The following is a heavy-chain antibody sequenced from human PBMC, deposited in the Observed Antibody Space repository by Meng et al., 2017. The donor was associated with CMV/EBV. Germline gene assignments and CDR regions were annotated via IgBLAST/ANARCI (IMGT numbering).Heavy chain of an antibody. CDR3: TTREGTTVTTDWYFDL. D-gene: IGHD4-11*01. J-gene: IGHJ2*01. Sequence: ETLSLTCAASGFTFSNAWMSWVRQAPGKGLEWVGRIKSKTDGGTTDYAAPVKGRFTISRDDSKNTLYLQMNSLKTEDTAVYYCTTREGTTVTTDWYFDLWGRGTLVTVSS. CDR2: IKSKTDGGTT. V-gene: IGHV3-15*01. CDR1: GFTFSNAW.